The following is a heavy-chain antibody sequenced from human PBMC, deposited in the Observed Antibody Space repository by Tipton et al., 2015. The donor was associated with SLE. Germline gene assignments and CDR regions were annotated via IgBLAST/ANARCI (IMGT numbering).Heavy chain of an antibody. CDR2: ISHLGRT. J-gene: IGHJ6*03. V-gene: IGHV4-34*01. CDR3: ARDKKAPSYYYYYMDV. Sequence: AGLVKPSQTLSLTCSVYDGSFSGYYWTWIRQPPGKGLEWIGEISHLGRTNYNPSLESRVTISVDTSKNQFSLKLSSVTAADTAVYYCARDKKAPSYYYYYMDVWGKGTTVTVSS. CDR1: DGSFSGYY.